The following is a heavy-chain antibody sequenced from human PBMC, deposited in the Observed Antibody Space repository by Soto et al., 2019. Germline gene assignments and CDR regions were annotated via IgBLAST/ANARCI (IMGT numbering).Heavy chain of an antibody. D-gene: IGHD2-2*01. J-gene: IGHJ4*02. CDR1: GGTFSSYA. Sequence: GASVKVSCKASGGTFSSYAISWVRQAPGQGLEWMGGIIPIFGTANYAQKFQGRVTITADESTSTAYMELSSLRSEDTAVYYCARVPCISTSCYVNFDYWGQGTLVTVS. CDR3: ARVPCISTSCYVNFDY. V-gene: IGHV1-69*13. CDR2: IIPIFGTA.